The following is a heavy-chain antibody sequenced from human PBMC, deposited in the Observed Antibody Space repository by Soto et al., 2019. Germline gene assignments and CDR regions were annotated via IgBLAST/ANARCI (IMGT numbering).Heavy chain of an antibody. CDR2: IIPLVGTT. V-gene: IGHV1-69*01. D-gene: IGHD3-22*01. J-gene: IGHJ6*02. Sequence: QVQLVQSGAEVKKPGSSVTVSCKASGDNFSKYSFSWVRQAPGQGLEWMGGIIPLVGTTDYAQKFQDRVTISANESTTTVYRELSSLRDEDTGVYYRARAWPRETMIVVESENFGMDVWGQGTAVTVSS. CDR3: ARAWPRETMIVVESENFGMDV. CDR1: GDNFSKYS.